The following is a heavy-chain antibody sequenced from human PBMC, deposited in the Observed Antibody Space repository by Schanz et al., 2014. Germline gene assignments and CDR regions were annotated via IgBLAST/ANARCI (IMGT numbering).Heavy chain of an antibody. CDR1: RYTFNTYG. J-gene: IGHJ4*02. CDR3: ASSGAGYSSSWDFDY. V-gene: IGHV1-46*02. CDR2: VNPSVRGT. Sequence: QVQLVQSGPEVKEPGASVKVSCEASRYTFNTYGLNWVRQAPGQGLEWMGIVNPSVRGTHFAREFQGRVTVTSDTSTSTVYMELSGLRSEDTAVYYCASSGAGYSSSWDFDYWGQGTLVTVSS. D-gene: IGHD6-13*01.